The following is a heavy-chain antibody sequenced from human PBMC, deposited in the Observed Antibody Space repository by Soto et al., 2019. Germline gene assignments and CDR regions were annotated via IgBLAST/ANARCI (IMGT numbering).Heavy chain of an antibody. V-gene: IGHV3-11*03. CDR1: GFTFSDYY. CDR3: AKHSSSWYYFDY. CDR2: ISSSSSYT. D-gene: IGHD6-13*01. Sequence: GGSLRLSCAASGFTFSDYYMSWIRQAPGKGLEWVSYISSSSSYTNYADSVKGRFTISRDNAKNSLYLQMNSLRAEDTAVYYCAKHSSSWYYFDYWGQGTLVTVSS. J-gene: IGHJ4*02.